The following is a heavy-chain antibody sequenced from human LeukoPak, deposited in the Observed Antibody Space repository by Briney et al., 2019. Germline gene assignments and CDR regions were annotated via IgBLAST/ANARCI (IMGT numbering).Heavy chain of an antibody. J-gene: IGHJ3*02. CDR3: VREHTYYYDSSGDAFDI. Sequence: GGSLRLSCAASGFTIDDYAMSWVHQAPGKGLERVSGINWNGGSTGYADSVKGRFTISRDNAKNSLYLQMNSLRAEDTALYYCVREHTYYYDSSGDAFDIWGKGQWSPSLQ. CDR2: INWNGGST. V-gene: IGHV3-20*04. D-gene: IGHD3-22*01. CDR1: GFTIDDYA.